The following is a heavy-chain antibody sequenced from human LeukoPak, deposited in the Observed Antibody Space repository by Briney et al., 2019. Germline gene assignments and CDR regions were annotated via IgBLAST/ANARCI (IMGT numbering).Heavy chain of an antibody. CDR1: GFTFRSYA. V-gene: IGHV3-30-3*01. D-gene: IGHD3-3*01. J-gene: IGHJ4*02. CDR2: ISYDGNIK. CDR3: ARDRPSSITIFGVPTKGYFDY. Sequence: GGSLRLPCAASGFTFRSYAIHWVRQAPGKGLEWVAFISYDGNIKYYADSVKGRFSISRDNSKNTLSLQMNSLRAEDTAVYYCARDRPSSITIFGVPTKGYFDYWGQGTLVTVSS.